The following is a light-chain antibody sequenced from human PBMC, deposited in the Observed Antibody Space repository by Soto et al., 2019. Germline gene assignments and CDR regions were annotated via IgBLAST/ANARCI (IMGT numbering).Light chain of an antibody. CDR2: GVT. Sequence: QSALTQPASVSGSPGQSITISCAGTSSDVGGNNHVSWYQQHPGKAPKLIIYGVTNRPSGVSYRFSGSKSGNTASLTISGLQAEDEADYYRNSFAGSRGYVFGTGTKVTVL. CDR3: NSFAGSRGYV. J-gene: IGLJ1*01. V-gene: IGLV2-14*01. CDR1: SSDVGGNNH.